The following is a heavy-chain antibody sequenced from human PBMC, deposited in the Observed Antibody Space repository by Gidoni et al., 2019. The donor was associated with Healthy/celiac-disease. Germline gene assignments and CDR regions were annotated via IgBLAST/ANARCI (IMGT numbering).Heavy chain of an antibody. CDR3: ARLSGGSCYSVVDY. V-gene: IGHV2-70*15. Sequence: QVTLRESGPALVKPTQTITLTCPFSGFSLSPSGMCVSWIRQPPGKALEWLARIDWDDDKYYSTSLKTRLTISKDTSKNQVVLTMTNMDPVDTATYYCARLSGGSCYSVVDYWGQGTLVTVSS. CDR2: IDWDDDK. CDR1: GFSLSPSGMC. D-gene: IGHD2-15*01. J-gene: IGHJ4*02.